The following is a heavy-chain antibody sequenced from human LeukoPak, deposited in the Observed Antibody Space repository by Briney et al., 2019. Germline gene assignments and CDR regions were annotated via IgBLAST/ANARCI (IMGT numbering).Heavy chain of an antibody. CDR3: ARTTRPGFGEFLYGMDV. CDR1: GGSISSYY. V-gene: IGHV4-4*07. D-gene: IGHD3-10*01. CDR2: IYTSGST. Sequence: PSLTLYITWTGAGGSISSYYCSWIRQPPAQGLHWIALIYTSGSTNYNPSLKSRVTMSVDTSKNQFSLKLSSVTAADTAVYYCARTTRPGFGEFLYGMDVWGQGTTVTVSS. J-gene: IGHJ6*02.